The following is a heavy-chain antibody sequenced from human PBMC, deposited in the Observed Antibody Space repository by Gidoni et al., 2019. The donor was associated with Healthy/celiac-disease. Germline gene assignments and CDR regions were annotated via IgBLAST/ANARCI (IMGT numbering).Heavy chain of an antibody. CDR1: GGSISSSSYY. CDR3: ARPGATGTTILAFDI. Sequence: QLQLQESGPGLVKPSETLSLTCTVSGGSISSSSYYWGWIRQPPGKGLEWIGSIYYSGSTYYNPSLKSRVTISVDTSKNQFSLKLSSVTAADTAVYYCARPGATGTTILAFDIWGQGTMVTVSS. J-gene: IGHJ3*02. D-gene: IGHD1-7*01. CDR2: IYYSGST. V-gene: IGHV4-39*01.